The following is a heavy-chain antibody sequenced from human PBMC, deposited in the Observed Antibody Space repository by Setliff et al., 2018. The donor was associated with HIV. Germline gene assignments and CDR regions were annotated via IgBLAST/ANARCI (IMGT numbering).Heavy chain of an antibody. V-gene: IGHV3-7*01. D-gene: IGHD3-22*01. Sequence: PSETLSLSCAASGFTVSSNYMSWVRQAPGKGLEWVANIKQDGTEKYYVGSVKGRFTISRDNDKNSLYLQMNSLRAEDTAVYYCARLIVVVISSWFDPWGQGTLVTVSS. CDR3: ARLIVVVISSWFDP. CDR2: IKQDGTEK. J-gene: IGHJ5*02. CDR1: GFTVSSNY.